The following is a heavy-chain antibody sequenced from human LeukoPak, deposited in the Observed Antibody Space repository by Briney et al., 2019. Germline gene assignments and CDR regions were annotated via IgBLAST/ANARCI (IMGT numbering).Heavy chain of an antibody. V-gene: IGHV5-51*01. CDR3: ARLSWELPYYYGMDV. D-gene: IGHD1-26*01. J-gene: IGHJ6*02. CDR1: GYIFTSYW. CDR2: IYPGDSDT. Sequence: GESLKISCKGSGYIFTSYWIGWVRQMPGKGLEWMGIIYPGDSDTRYSPSFQGQVTISADKSISTAYLQWSSLKASDTAMYYCARLSWELPYYYGMDVWGQGTTVTVSS.